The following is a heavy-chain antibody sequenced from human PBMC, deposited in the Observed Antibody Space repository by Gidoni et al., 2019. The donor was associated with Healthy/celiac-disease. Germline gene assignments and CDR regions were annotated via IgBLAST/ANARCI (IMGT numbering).Heavy chain of an antibody. D-gene: IGHD1-7*01. V-gene: IGHV4-59*01. CDR1: GGSISSYY. CDR3: ARDGTTSAYYYGMDV. CDR2: IYYSGST. J-gene: IGHJ6*02. Sequence: QVQLQESGPGLVQPAETLSLTCTVSGGSISSYYWSWIRQPPGKGLEWIGYIYYSGSTNYNPSLKSRVTISVDTSKNQFSLKLSSVTAADTAVYYCARDGTTSAYYYGMDVWGQGTTVTVSS.